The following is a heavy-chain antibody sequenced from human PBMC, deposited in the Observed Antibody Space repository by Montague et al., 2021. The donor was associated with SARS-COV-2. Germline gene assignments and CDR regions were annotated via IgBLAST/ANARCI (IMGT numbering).Heavy chain of an antibody. Sequence: SETLSLTCAVYGGSFSGYYWSWIRQPPGKGLEWIGEINHSGSTNYNPSLKSRVTISVDTSKNQFPLKLSSVTAADTAVYYCASVSDSGYAFDYWGQGTLVTVSS. CDR2: INHSGST. CDR3: ASVSDSGYAFDY. J-gene: IGHJ4*02. V-gene: IGHV4-34*01. CDR1: GGSFSGYY. D-gene: IGHD2-2*01.